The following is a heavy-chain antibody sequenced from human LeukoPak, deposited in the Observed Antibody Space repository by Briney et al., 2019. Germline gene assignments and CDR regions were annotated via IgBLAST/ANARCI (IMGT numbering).Heavy chain of an antibody. V-gene: IGHV4-39*07. D-gene: IGHD5-24*01. Sequence: PSETLSLTCTVSGGSISSSSYYWGWIRQPPGKGLEWIGSIYYSGSTYYNPSLKSRVTISVDTSKNQFSLKLSSVTAADTAVYYCARHRGRWSKASYFDYWGQGTLVTVSS. J-gene: IGHJ4*02. CDR3: ARHRGRWSKASYFDY. CDR1: GGSISSSSYY. CDR2: IYYSGST.